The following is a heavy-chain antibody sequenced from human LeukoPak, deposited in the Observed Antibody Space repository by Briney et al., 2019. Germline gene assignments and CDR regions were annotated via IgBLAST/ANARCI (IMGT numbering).Heavy chain of an antibody. J-gene: IGHJ1*01. D-gene: IGHD2-2*02. CDR2: ITGSGGHT. CDR1: GFTFTTYG. Sequence: PGGSLRLSCEASGFTFTTYGMSWVRQAPGKGLEWVSLITGSGGHTNYADSVKGRFTISRDNSKNTLYLQMNSLRAEDTAVYYCATIPLKGSEYFPHWGQGTLVTVSS. V-gene: IGHV3-23*01. CDR3: ATIPLKGSEYFPH.